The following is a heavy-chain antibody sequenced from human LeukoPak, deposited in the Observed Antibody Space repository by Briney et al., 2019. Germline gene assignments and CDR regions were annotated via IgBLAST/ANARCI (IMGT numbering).Heavy chain of an antibody. Sequence: SGGSLRLSCAASGFTVSSNYMSWVRQAPGKGLDWVSVIYISGSTFYADSVKGRFTISRDNSKNTLYLQMNSLRAEDTAVYYCAKGGSNSRPGDQYFDYWGQGTLVTVSS. J-gene: IGHJ4*02. D-gene: IGHD6-13*01. CDR2: IYISGST. V-gene: IGHV3-66*01. CDR1: GFTVSSNY. CDR3: AKGGSNSRPGDQYFDY.